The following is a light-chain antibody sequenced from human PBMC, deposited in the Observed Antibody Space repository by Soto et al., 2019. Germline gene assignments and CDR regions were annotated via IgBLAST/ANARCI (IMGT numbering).Light chain of an antibody. CDR2: KAS. CDR1: QSIDTW. CDR3: QEYKNDYGT. J-gene: IGKJ1*01. V-gene: IGKV1-5*03. Sequence: IQLTQSPSSLSASVGDRVSLTCRASQSIDTWLAWYQQKPGKAPNLLIYKASRLESGVPSRFSGSGSGTEFTLTISSLQPEDFGSYYCQEYKNDYGTFGQGTMVDNK.